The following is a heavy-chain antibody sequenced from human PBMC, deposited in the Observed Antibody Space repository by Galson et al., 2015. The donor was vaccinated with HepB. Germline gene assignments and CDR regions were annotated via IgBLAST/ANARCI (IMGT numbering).Heavy chain of an antibody. CDR3: AKGLEMTTIRSSFGDY. J-gene: IGHJ4*02. CDR2: ITSGSST. CDR1: GFTFSSYA. V-gene: IGHV3-23*01. Sequence: SLRLSCAASGFTFSSYALSWVRQAPGKGLEWVSAITSGSSTYYADSVKGRFTVSRDNSKNMLYLQMNSLRAEDTAVYYCAKGLEMTTIRSSFGDYWGQGTLVTVSS. D-gene: IGHD5-24*01.